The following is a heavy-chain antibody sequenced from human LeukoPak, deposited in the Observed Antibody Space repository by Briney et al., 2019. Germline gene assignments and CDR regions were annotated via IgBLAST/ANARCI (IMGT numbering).Heavy chain of an antibody. CDR1: GFTFSSYS. CDR2: ISSSSSYI. Sequence: GGSLRLSCAASGFTFSSYSMNWVRQAPGKGLEWVSSISSSSSYIDYADSVKGRLTISRDNAKNSLYLQMNSLRAEDTAVYYCARDRGDGYILDAFDIWGQGTMVTVSS. J-gene: IGHJ3*02. CDR3: ARDRGDGYILDAFDI. V-gene: IGHV3-21*01. D-gene: IGHD5-24*01.